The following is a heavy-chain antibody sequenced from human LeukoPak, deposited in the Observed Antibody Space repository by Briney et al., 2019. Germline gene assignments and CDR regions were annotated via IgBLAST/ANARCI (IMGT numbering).Heavy chain of an antibody. V-gene: IGHV3-30*18. CDR1: GFTFSSYG. CDR3: AKPFLYGSGSYAYYYYGMDV. D-gene: IGHD3-10*01. Sequence: PGGSLRLSCAASGFTFSSYGMHWVRQAPGKGLEWVAVISYDGSNKYYADSVKGRFTISRDNSKNTLYLQMNSLRAEDTAVYYCAKPFLYGSGSYAYYYYGMDVWGQGTTVTVSS. J-gene: IGHJ6*02. CDR2: ISYDGSNK.